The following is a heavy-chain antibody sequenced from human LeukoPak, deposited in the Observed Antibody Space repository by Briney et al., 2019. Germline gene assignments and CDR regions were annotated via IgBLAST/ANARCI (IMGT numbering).Heavy chain of an antibody. D-gene: IGHD3-3*01. J-gene: IGHJ4*02. CDR1: GFTFSNYG. CDR2: MWFDGSNK. CDR3: ARDGYYDFWGGPFDY. Sequence: PGGSLRLSCAASGFTFSNYGMHWGRQAPGKGLEWVAVMWFDGSNKYYADSMKGRFTISRDNSKNTLYLQMNSLRAEDTAVYYCARDGYYDFWGGPFDYWGQGTLVTVSS. V-gene: IGHV3-33*01.